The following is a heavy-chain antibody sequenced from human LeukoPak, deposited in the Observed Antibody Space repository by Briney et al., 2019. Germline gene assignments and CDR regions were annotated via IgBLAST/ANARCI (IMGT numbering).Heavy chain of an antibody. V-gene: IGHV3-23*05. CDR3: AKGHSGSTYYDFWSGYYTGQFDY. CDR1: GFTFSAYA. J-gene: IGHJ4*02. CDR2: IGSDNKP. Sequence: GGSLRLSCEASGFTFSAYAMTWVRQAPGQGLEWVSSIGSDNKPHYSESVKGRFAISRDNSKNTLYLQMNSLRAEDTAVYYCAKGHSGSTYYDFWSGYYTGQFDYWGQGTLVTVSS. D-gene: IGHD3-3*01.